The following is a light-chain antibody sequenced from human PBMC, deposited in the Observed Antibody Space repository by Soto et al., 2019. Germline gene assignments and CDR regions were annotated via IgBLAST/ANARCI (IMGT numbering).Light chain of an antibody. Sequence: DIQMTQSPSSVSASVGDRVTITCRASQHISSWLAWYQQKPGKAPKLLIHSVSTLQTGVPSRFSGSGSGTDFTLTISSLQPEDFATYYCQQADSFPRTFGQGTKGISN. CDR1: QHISSW. V-gene: IGKV1-12*01. J-gene: IGKJ1*01. CDR2: SVS. CDR3: QQADSFPRT.